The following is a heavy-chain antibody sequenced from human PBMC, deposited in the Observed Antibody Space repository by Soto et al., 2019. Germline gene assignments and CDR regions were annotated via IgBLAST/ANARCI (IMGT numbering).Heavy chain of an antibody. CDR1: GGSISSYY. CDR2: IYYSGST. D-gene: IGHD3-10*01. Sequence: QVQLQESGPGLVKPSETLSLTCTVSGGSISSYYWSWIRQPPGKGLEWIGYIYYSGSTNYNPSLKRRVTISVDTSKNQFSLKLSSMTAADTAVYYCARGVRGNWESDYWGQGTLVTVSS. V-gene: IGHV4-59*08. CDR3: ARGVRGNWESDY. J-gene: IGHJ4*02.